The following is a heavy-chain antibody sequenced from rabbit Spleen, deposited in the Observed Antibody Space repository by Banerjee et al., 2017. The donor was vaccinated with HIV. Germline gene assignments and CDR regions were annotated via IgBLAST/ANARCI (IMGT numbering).Heavy chain of an antibody. CDR2: INTATGKA. D-gene: IGHD4-2*01. CDR3: ARDSAGREDFNL. Sequence: QEQLEESGRGLVRPEGSLTLTCKASGFSFSDRDVMCWVRQAPGKGLEWIACINTATGKAVYANWVNGRFTISKTSSTTVTLQMTSLTAADTATYFCARDSAGREDFNLWGPGTLVTVS. V-gene: IGHV1S45*01. J-gene: IGHJ4*01. CDR1: GFSFSDRDV.